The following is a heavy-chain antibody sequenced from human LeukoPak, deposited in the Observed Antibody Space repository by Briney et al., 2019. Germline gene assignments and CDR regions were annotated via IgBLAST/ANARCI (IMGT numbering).Heavy chain of an antibody. J-gene: IGHJ4*02. CDR2: ISGSGGST. V-gene: IGHV3-23*01. CDR1: GFTFSSYA. D-gene: IGHD5-18*01. Sequence: GGSLRLSCAASGFTFSSYAMSWVRQAPGKGLEWVSAISGSGGSTYYADSVKGRFTISRDNSKNTLCLQMNSLRAEDTAVYYCANLRRGYSYGFINYWGQGTLVTVSS. CDR3: ANLRRGYSYGFINY.